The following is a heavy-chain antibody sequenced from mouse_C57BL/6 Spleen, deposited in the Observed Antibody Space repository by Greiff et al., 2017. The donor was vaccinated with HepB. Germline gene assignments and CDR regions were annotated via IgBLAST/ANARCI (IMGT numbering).Heavy chain of an antibody. J-gene: IGHJ4*01. Sequence: EVKLEESGGGLVQPGGSMKLSCVASGFTFSNYWMNWVRQSPEKGLEWVAQIRLKSDNYATHYAESVKGRFTISRDDSKSGVYLQMNNLRAEDTGSYYCPYYGSIYYYAMDYWGQGTSVTVSS. CDR3: PYYGSIYYYAMDY. V-gene: IGHV6-3*01. CDR1: GFTFSNYW. CDR2: IRLKSDNYAT. D-gene: IGHD1-1*01.